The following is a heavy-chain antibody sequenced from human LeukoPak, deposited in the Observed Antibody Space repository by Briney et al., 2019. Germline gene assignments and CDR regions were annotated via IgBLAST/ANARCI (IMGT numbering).Heavy chain of an antibody. CDR2: IYYSGST. CDR1: GGSFSGYY. CDR3: ARGPYYDFWSGYSLVGGYFDY. J-gene: IGHJ4*02. V-gene: IGHV4-59*01. Sequence: SETLSLTCAVYGGSFSGYYWSWIRQPPGKGLEWIGYIYYSGSTNYNPSLKSRVTISVDTSKNQFSLKLSSVTAADTAVYYCARGPYYDFWSGYSLVGGYFDYWGQGTLVTVSS. D-gene: IGHD3-3*01.